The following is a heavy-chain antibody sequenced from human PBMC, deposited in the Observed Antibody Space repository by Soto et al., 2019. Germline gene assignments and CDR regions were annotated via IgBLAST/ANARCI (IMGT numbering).Heavy chain of an antibody. V-gene: IGHV1-69*01. CDR2: IIPIFGTT. Sequence: QVQLVQSGAEVKKPGSSVKVSCKASGGTFSSYAIGWVRQAPGQGLEWMGGIIPIFGTTKYAQKFQGRVTITADESRSTAYMELSSLRSEDTAVYYCATGYYFDTSGSWGRWYSDYWGQGNLVTVSS. CDR1: GGTFSSYA. J-gene: IGHJ4*02. D-gene: IGHD3-22*01. CDR3: ATGYYFDTSGSWGRWYSDY.